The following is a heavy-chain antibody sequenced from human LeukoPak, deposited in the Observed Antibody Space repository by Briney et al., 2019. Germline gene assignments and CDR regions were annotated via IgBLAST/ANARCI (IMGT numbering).Heavy chain of an antibody. D-gene: IGHD3-10*01. CDR1: GGSISSSSYY. CDR2: IYYSGST. CDR3: ARQWSYPDTFDI. V-gene: IGHV4-39*01. J-gene: IGHJ3*02. Sequence: SETLSLTCTVSGGSISSSSYYWGWSRQPPGKGLEWIGSIYYSGSTYYNPSLKSRVTISVDTSKNQFSLKLSSVTAADTAVYYCARQWSYPDTFDIWGQGTMVTVSS.